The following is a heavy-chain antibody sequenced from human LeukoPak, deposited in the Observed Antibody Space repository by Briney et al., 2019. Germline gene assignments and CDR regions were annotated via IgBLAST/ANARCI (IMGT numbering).Heavy chain of an antibody. V-gene: IGHV3-74*01. CDR1: GFTFSSYW. CDR3: ARAGYYRFDY. CDR2: INNDGSTI. Sequence: PGGSLRLSCAASGFTFSSYWVHRVRQAPGKGLEWVSRINNDGSTINYADSVKGRFTISRDNAQNTLYLQMDSLRAEDTAIYFCARAGYYRFDYWGQGTLVTVSS. D-gene: IGHD2-15*01. J-gene: IGHJ4*02.